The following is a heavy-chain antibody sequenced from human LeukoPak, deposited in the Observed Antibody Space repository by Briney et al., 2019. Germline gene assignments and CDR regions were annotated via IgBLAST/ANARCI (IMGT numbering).Heavy chain of an antibody. CDR1: GFTFSSYS. J-gene: IGHJ4*02. V-gene: IGHV3-21*01. CDR3: ARDKYSSSSIPLDY. Sequence: GGSLRLSCAASGFTFSSYSMNWVRQAPGKGLAWVSSISSSSSYIYYADSVKGRFTISRDNAKNSLYLQMNSLRAEDTAVYYCARDKYSSSSIPLDYWGQGTLVTVSS. D-gene: IGHD6-6*01. CDR2: ISSSSSYI.